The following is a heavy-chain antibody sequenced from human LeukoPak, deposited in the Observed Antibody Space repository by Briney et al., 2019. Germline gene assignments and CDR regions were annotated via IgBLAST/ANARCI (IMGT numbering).Heavy chain of an antibody. D-gene: IGHD2-15*01. Sequence: PSETLSLTCTVSGASISGYYATWIRQPPGKGLEWIGHIYYSGSTNYNPSLKSRVTISVDTSKNQFSLKLSSVTAADTAVYYCARVRPDGYCSGGSCQSGAFDIWGQGTMVTVSS. CDR2: IYYSGST. CDR1: GASISGYY. J-gene: IGHJ3*02. V-gene: IGHV4-59*01. CDR3: ARVRPDGYCSGGSCQSGAFDI.